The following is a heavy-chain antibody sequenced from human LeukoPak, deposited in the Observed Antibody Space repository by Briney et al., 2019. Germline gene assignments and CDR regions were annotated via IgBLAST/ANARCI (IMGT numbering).Heavy chain of an antibody. J-gene: IGHJ3*02. D-gene: IGHD1-26*01. CDR3: AKVNSGGYQDAFDI. Sequence: PGGSLRLSRAASGFTFDDYAMHWVRQAPGKGLEWVSGISWNSGSIGYADSVKGRFTISRDNAKNSLYLQMNSLRAEDMALYYCAKVNSGGYQDAFDIWGQGTMVTVSS. V-gene: IGHV3-9*03. CDR1: GFTFDDYA. CDR2: ISWNSGSI.